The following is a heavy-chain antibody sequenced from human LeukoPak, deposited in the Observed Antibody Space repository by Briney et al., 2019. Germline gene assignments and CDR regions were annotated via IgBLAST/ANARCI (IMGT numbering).Heavy chain of an antibody. CDR1: GFTFSSYS. Sequence: PGGSLRLSCAASGFTFSSYSMNWVRQAPGKGLEWVSSISSSSSYIYYADSVKGRFTISRDNAKNSLYLQMNSLRAEDTAVYYCARWKTAAAPPFYYYFDYWGQGTLVTVSS. V-gene: IGHV3-21*01. CDR2: ISSSSSYI. D-gene: IGHD6-25*01. J-gene: IGHJ4*02. CDR3: ARWKTAAAPPFYYYFDY.